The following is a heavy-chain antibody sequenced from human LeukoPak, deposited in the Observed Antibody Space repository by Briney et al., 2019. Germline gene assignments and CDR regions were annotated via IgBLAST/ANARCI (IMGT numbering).Heavy chain of an antibody. CDR1: GGSISSSSYY. Sequence: PSETLSLTCAVSGGSISSSSYYWGWIRQPPGKGLEWIGSIYYSGSIYYNPSLKGRLTISVDTSKNQFSLKLSSVTAADTAVYYCARSILEWLLSAFDPWGQGTLVTVYS. D-gene: IGHD3-3*01. CDR3: ARSILEWLLSAFDP. CDR2: IYYSGSI. J-gene: IGHJ5*02. V-gene: IGHV4-39*01.